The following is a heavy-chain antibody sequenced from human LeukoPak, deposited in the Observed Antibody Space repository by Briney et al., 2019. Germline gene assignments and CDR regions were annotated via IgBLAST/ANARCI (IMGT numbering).Heavy chain of an antibody. Sequence: ASVKVSCKASGYTFTSYGISWVRQAPGQGLEWMGWISAYNGNTNYAQKLQGRVTMTTDTSTSTAYMELRSLRSDDTAVYYCARADGDYDPYGMDVWGQGTTVTVSS. CDR2: ISAYNGNT. D-gene: IGHD4-17*01. V-gene: IGHV1-18*01. CDR1: GYTFTSYG. J-gene: IGHJ6*02. CDR3: ARADGDYDPYGMDV.